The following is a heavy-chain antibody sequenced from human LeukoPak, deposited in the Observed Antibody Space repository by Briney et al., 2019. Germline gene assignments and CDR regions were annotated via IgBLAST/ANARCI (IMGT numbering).Heavy chain of an antibody. CDR1: GDSVSSNTAA. CDR2: TYYRSNWYS. V-gene: IGHV6-1*01. J-gene: IGHJ4*02. CDR3: ARHQNYLLDY. Sequence: SQTLSLTCAISGDSVSSNTAAWNWIRQSPSRGLEWLGRTYYRSNWYSDYAVSLKSRITINPDTSKNQFSLHLNSVTPEDTAAYYCARHQNYLLDYWGQGTLVTVSS. D-gene: IGHD1-7*01.